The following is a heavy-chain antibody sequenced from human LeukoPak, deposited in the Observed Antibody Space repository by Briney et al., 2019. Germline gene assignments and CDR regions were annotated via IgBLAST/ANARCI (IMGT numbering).Heavy chain of an antibody. J-gene: IGHJ4*02. V-gene: IGHV3-9*01. CDR3: ATYRQVLLPFES. D-gene: IGHD5-18*01. CDR2: ISWNSGSR. Sequence: GGSLRLSCAASGFIFDDYAMYWVRQAPGKGLEWVSSISWNSGSRVYADSVKGRFTISRDNAKNSLYLQMNSLRAEDTALYYCATYRQVLLPFESWGQGTLVTVSS. CDR1: GFIFDDYA.